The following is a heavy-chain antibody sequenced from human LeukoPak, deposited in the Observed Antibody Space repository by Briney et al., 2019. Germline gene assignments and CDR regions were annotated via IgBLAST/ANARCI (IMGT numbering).Heavy chain of an antibody. V-gene: IGHV1-2*02. D-gene: IGHD6-19*01. CDR2: INPNSGGT. CDR1: GYTFTGYY. CDR3: ARGERYSSGWHNWFDP. Sequence: ASVEVSCKASGYTFTGYYMHWVRQAPGQGLEWMGWINPNSGGTNYAQKFQGRVTMTRDTSISTAYMELSRLRSDDTAVYYCARGERYSSGWHNWFDPWGQGTLVTVSS. J-gene: IGHJ5*02.